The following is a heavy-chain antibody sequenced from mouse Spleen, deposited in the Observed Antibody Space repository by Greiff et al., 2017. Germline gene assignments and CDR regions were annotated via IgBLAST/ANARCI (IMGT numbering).Heavy chain of an antibody. CDR2: IYPGSGCT. D-gene: IGHD1-1*02. J-gene: IGHJ2*01. CDR3: ARGGRPPYYFDY. Sequence: QVQLQQPGAELVKPGASVKMSCKASGYTFTSYWITWVKQRPGQGLEWIGDIYPGSGCTNYNEKFKSKATLTVDTSSSTAYMQLSSLTSEDSAVYYCARGGRPPYYFDYWGQGTTLTGSS. V-gene: IGHV1-55*01. CDR1: GYTFTSYW.